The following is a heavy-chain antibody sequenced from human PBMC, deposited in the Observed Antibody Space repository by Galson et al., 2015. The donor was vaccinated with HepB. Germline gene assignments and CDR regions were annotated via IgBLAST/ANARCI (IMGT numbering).Heavy chain of an antibody. V-gene: IGHV7-4-1*02. CDR3: ARAYSSTQNPYYYYGMDV. CDR1: GYTFTSYA. CDR2: INTNTGNP. D-gene: IGHD6-13*01. Sequence: SVKVSCKASGYTFTSYAMNWVRQAPGQGLEWMGWINTNTGNPTYAQGFTGRFVFSLDTSVSTAYLQISSLKAEDTAVYYCARAYSSTQNPYYYYGMDVWGQGTTVTVSS. J-gene: IGHJ6*02.